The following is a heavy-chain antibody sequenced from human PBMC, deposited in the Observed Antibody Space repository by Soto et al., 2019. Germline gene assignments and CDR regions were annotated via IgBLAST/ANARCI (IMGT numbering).Heavy chain of an antibody. Sequence: EVQLVESGGGLVQPGGSLILSCAASGLTFSTYHMNWVRQAPGKGLEWVSYIHSGGSRIYYADSVKGRFTISRDNAKNSLYLQMNSLRAEDTAVYYCARDGSTVTTTYHYAMDVWGQGTTVTVSS. D-gene: IGHD4-17*01. CDR1: GLTFSTYH. J-gene: IGHJ6*02. V-gene: IGHV3-48*03. CDR2: IHSGGSRI. CDR3: ARDGSTVTTTYHYAMDV.